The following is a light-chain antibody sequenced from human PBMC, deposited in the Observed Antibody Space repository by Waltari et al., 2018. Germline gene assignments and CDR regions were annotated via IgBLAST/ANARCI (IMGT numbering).Light chain of an antibody. CDR1: SRYVGSYNL. J-gene: IGLJ2*01. CDR3: CSYAGSSTFVV. V-gene: IGLV2-23*02. CDR2: EVS. Sequence: QSALTQPASVSGSPGQSITISCTGTSRYVGSYNLVSWYQQHPGKAPKLMIYEVSTRPSGVSNRFSGSKSGNTASLTISGLQAEDEADYYCCSYAGSSTFVVFGGGTKLTVL.